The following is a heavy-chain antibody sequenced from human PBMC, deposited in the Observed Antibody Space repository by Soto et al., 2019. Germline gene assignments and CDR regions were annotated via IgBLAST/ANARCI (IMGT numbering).Heavy chain of an antibody. D-gene: IGHD6-13*01. J-gene: IGHJ6*02. CDR3: ARARSSSWYYYYYGMDV. V-gene: IGHV4-34*01. Sequence: KTSETLSLTCAVYGGSFSGYYWSWIRQPPGKGLEWIGEINHSGSTNYNPSLKSRVTISVDTSKNQFSLKLSSVTAADTAVYYCARARSSSWYYYYYGMDVWGQGTTVTVSS. CDR1: GGSFSGYY. CDR2: INHSGST.